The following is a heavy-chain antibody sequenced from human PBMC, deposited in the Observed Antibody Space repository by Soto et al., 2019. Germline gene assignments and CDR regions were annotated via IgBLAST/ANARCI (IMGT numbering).Heavy chain of an antibody. V-gene: IGHV4-59*01. J-gene: IGHJ4*02. D-gene: IGHD3-16*01. CDR2: IYYSGST. CDR1: GGSISSYY. CDR3: ARRYGGNFDY. Sequence: PSETLSLTCTVSGGSISSYYWSWIRQPPGKGLEWIGYIYYSGSTNYNPSLKSRVTISVDTSKNQFSLKLSSVTAADTAVYYCARRYGGNFDYWGQGTLVTDSS.